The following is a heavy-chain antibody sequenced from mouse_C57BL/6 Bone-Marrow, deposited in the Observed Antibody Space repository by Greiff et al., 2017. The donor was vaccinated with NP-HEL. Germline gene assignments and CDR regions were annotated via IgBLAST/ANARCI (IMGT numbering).Heavy chain of an antibody. J-gene: IGHJ1*03. D-gene: IGHD2-5*01. CDR3: TPHPYSNYVYFEV. Sequence: EVHLVESGGGLVQPGGSMKLSCAASGFTFSDAWMGWVRQSPEKGLEWVAEIRNKANNPATYYAESVKGRFTISRDDSKRSVYLQMNSLRAEDTGIYYCTPHPYSNYVYFEVWGTGTTVTVAS. CDR2: IRNKANNPAT. V-gene: IGHV6-6*01. CDR1: GFTFSDAW.